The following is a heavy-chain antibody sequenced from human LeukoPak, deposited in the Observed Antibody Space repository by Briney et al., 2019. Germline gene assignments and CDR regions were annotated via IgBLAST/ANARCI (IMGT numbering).Heavy chain of an antibody. CDR3: ANGMAYFDY. J-gene: IGHJ4*02. CDR1: GFSFSSYS. V-gene: IGHV3-23*01. D-gene: IGHD5-24*01. CDR2: ISGSGGST. Sequence: GRNLRLSCAASGFSFSSYSMHWVREAPGKGLEWVSAISGSGGSTYYADSVKGRFTISRDNSKNTLYLQMNSLRAEDTAVYYCANGMAYFDYWGQGTLVTVSS.